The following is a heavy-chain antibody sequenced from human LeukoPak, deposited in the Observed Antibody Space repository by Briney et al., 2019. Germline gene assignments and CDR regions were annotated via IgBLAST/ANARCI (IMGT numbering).Heavy chain of an antibody. Sequence: GGSLRLSCAASGFTFINAWMSWVRQASGKGLEWVSYISSSGGTISYADSVKGRFTISRDNAKKSLYLQMNSLRAEDTAVYYCAREVVAATPGNWFDPWGQGTLVTVSS. CDR3: AREVVAATPGNWFDP. CDR1: GFTFINAW. D-gene: IGHD2-15*01. J-gene: IGHJ5*02. V-gene: IGHV3-11*04. CDR2: ISSSGGTI.